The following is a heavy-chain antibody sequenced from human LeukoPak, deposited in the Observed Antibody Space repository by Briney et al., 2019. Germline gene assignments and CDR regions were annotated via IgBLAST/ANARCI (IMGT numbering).Heavy chain of an antibody. CDR1: GFTVSSNY. D-gene: IGHD3-10*01. J-gene: IGHJ4*02. V-gene: IGHV3-66*01. CDR2: IYSGGST. CDR3: ASFKGYYGSGSYLGAFDY. Sequence: GGSLRLSCAAPGFTVSSNYMSWVRQAPGKGLEWVSVIYSGGSTYYADSVKGRFTISRDNSKNTLYLQMNGLRAEDTAVYYCASFKGYYGSGSYLGAFDYWGQGTLVTVSS.